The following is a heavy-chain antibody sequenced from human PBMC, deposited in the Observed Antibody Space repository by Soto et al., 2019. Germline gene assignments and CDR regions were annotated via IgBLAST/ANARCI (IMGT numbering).Heavy chain of an antibody. CDR1: GFTFSSYA. Sequence: QVQLVESGGGVVQPGRSLRLSCAASGFTFSSYAMHWVRQAPGKGLEWVAVISYDGSNKYYADSVKGRFTISRDNSKNTLYLQMNSLRAEDTAVYYCARVAPGSGSPTYVFDYWGQGTLVTVSS. D-gene: IGHD3-10*01. V-gene: IGHV3-30-3*01. CDR2: ISYDGSNK. CDR3: ARVAPGSGSPTYVFDY. J-gene: IGHJ4*02.